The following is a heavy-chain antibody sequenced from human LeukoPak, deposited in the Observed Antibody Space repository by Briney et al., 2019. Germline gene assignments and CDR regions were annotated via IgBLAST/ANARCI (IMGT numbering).Heavy chain of an antibody. V-gene: IGHV3-74*01. D-gene: IGHD3-10*01. CDR1: GFTYSNYW. CDR3: ARDLVYGSGSCGH. CDR2: INGEGGT. J-gene: IGHJ4*02. Sequence: GGSLRLSCAASGFTYSNYWMQWVRQAPGKGLVWVSRINGEGGTSYADSVKGRFTISRDNAKNTVHLQMNSLRAEDTAVYYCARDLVYGSGSCGHWGQGTLVTVSS.